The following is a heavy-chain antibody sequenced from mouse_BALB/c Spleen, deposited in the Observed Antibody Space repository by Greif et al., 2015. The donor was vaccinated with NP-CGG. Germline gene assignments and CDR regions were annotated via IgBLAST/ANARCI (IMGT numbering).Heavy chain of an antibody. CDR3: ARSKYGNYAYFDY. CDR1: GFNIKDTY. J-gene: IGHJ2*01. V-gene: IGHV14-3*02. CDR2: IDPANGNT. D-gene: IGHD2-10*02. Sequence: VQLQQSGAELVKPGASVKLSCTASGFNIKDTYMHWVKQRPEQGLEWIGRIDPANGNTKYDPKFQSKATITADTSSNTAYLQLSSLTSEDTAVYYCARSKYGNYAYFDYWGQGTTLTVSS.